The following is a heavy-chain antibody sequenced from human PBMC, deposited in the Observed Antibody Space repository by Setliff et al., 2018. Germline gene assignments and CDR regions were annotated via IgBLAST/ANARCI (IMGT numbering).Heavy chain of an antibody. Sequence: GGSLRLSCAAAGFTFSSHWMHWVRRAPGKRLMWVSRINNDGSSTTYEESVKGRFTISRDNAKNTLYLQMNSLRAEDTAVYYCARAHSSTLSVHDYWGQGTLVTVSS. D-gene: IGHD2-2*01. CDR1: GFTFSSHW. CDR2: INNDGSST. V-gene: IGHV3-74*01. J-gene: IGHJ4*02. CDR3: ARAHSSTLSVHDY.